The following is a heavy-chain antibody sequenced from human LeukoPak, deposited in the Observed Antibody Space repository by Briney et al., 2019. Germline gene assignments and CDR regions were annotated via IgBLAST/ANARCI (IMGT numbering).Heavy chain of an antibody. V-gene: IGHV4-34*01. CDR3: ARAGPVPAPTYYYMDV. CDR2: INHSGST. D-gene: IGHD2-2*01. CDR1: GGSFSGYY. J-gene: IGHJ6*03. Sequence: PAETLSLTCAVYGGSFSGYYWSWIRQPPGKGLEWIGEINHSGSTNYNPSLKSRVTISVDTSKNQFSQKLSSVTAADTAVYYCARAGPVPAPTYYYMDVWGKGTTVTVSS.